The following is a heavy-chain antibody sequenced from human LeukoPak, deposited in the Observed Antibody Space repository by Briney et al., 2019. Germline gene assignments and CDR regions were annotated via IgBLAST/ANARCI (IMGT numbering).Heavy chain of an antibody. D-gene: IGHD3-10*01. CDR1: GGSISSSNW. V-gene: IGHV4-4*02. CDR3: ARGRLGGSGSYNNVLDY. Sequence: SETLSLTCAVSGGSISSSNWWSWVRQPPGKGLEWIGEIYHSGSTNYNPSLKSRVTISVDKSKNQFSLKLSSVTAADTAVYYCARGRLGGSGSYNNVLDYWGQGTLVTVSS. J-gene: IGHJ4*02. CDR2: IYHSGST.